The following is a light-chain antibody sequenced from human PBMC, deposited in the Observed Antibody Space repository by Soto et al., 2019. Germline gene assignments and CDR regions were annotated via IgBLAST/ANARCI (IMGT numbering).Light chain of an antibody. CDR2: GAS. Sequence: EIVLTQSPGTLSLSPGDRVTLYCRASQTIRSTYLAWHQQKPGQPPRLLISGASSRATRIPDSFSGSGSGTDFTLTISRLEPEDFAVYYCQHYDAPQWTFGQGTKVDIK. V-gene: IGKV3-20*01. CDR1: QTIRSTY. CDR3: QHYDAPQWT. J-gene: IGKJ1*01.